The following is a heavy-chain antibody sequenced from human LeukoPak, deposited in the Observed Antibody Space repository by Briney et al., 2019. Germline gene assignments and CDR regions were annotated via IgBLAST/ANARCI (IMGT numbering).Heavy chain of an antibody. D-gene: IGHD2-2*01. CDR3: ARDYCSSTSCPSLAPDY. J-gene: IGHJ4*02. CDR1: GGTFSSYA. CDR2: IIPILGIA. V-gene: IGHV1-69*04. Sequence: GASVKVSCKASGGTFSSYAISWVRQAPGQGLEWMGRIIPILGIANYAQKFQGRVTITADKSTSTAYMELSSLRSEDTAVYYCARDYCSSTSCPSLAPDYWGQGTLVTVSS.